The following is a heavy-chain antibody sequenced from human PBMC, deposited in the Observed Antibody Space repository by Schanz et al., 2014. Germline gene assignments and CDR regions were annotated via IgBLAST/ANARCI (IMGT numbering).Heavy chain of an antibody. J-gene: IGHJ4*02. D-gene: IGHD2-2*01. CDR2: ISDSGDST. CDR3: AKVAPAATYLDS. Sequence: EVQLVESGGGLVKPGGSLRLSCAASGFTFSNTWMNWVRQTPGKGLEWVSDISDSGDSTHYADSLNGRLTISRDNAKNSLFLQMNSLSAEDTAVYYCAKVAPAATYLDSWGLGTLVTVSS. V-gene: IGHV3-21*05. CDR1: GFTFSNTW.